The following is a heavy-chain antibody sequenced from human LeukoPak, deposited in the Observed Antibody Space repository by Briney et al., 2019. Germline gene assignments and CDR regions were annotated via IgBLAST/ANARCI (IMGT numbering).Heavy chain of an antibody. D-gene: IGHD2-15*01. J-gene: IGHJ5*02. CDR2: IYYSGNT. Sequence: SETLSLTCSVSGGSISSTTHYWGWVRQPPGKGLEWIGSIYYSGNTDYNPSLKSRVTISVDTSKNQFSLKLNSVTAADTAVYYCARHPKGYFSRFDPWGQGTLVTVSS. CDR3: ARHPKGYFSRFDP. CDR1: GGSISSTTHY. V-gene: IGHV4-39*01.